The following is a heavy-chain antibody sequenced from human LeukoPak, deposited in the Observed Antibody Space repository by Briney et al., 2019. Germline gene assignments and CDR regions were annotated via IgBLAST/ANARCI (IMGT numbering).Heavy chain of an antibody. D-gene: IGHD3-22*01. CDR1: GYTFTGYY. J-gene: IGHJ3*02. V-gene: IGHV1-2*02. Sequence: ASVKVSCKASGYTFTGYYMHWVRQAPGQGLEWMGWINPNSGGTNYAQKFQGRVTMTRDTSISTAYMELSRLRSDDTAVYYCARGFAYDSSGYYAFDIWGQGTMVTVSS. CDR2: INPNSGGT. CDR3: ARGFAYDSSGYYAFDI.